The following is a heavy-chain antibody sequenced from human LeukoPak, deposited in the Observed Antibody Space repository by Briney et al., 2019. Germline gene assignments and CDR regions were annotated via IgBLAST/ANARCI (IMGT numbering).Heavy chain of an antibody. CDR1: GYTFTSYD. D-gene: IGHD1-26*01. Sequence: GASVKVSCKASGYTFTSYDINWVRQATGQGLEWMGWMNPNSGNTGYAQKFQGRVTITRNTSISTAYMELSSLRSEDTAVYYCARAGQWELLEFYYYYMDVWGKGTTVTVSS. CDR2: MNPNSGNT. CDR3: ARAGQWELLEFYYYYMDV. J-gene: IGHJ6*03. V-gene: IGHV1-8*03.